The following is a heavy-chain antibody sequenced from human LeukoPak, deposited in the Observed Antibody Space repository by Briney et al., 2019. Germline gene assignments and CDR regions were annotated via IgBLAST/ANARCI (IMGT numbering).Heavy chain of an antibody. CDR2: IYYSGST. J-gene: IGHJ4*02. Sequence: SETLSLTCTASGGSTSSYYWSWIRQPPGKGLEWIGYIYYSGSTNYNPSLKSRVNISVDTSKNEFSLKLSSVTAADTAVYYCARVKRYYDILTGYTPKYYFDYWGQGTLVTVSS. CDR3: ARVKRYYDILTGYTPKYYFDY. V-gene: IGHV4-59*01. D-gene: IGHD3-9*01. CDR1: GGSTSSYY.